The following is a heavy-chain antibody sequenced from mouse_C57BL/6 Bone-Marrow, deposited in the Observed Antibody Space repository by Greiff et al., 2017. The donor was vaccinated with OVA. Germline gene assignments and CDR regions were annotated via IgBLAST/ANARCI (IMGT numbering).Heavy chain of an antibody. CDR3: ARDTTVVEAY. Sequence: EVQLQQSVAELVRPGASVKLSCTASGFNIKNTYMHLVKLRPEPGLEWIGRIDPANGNTKYAPKFQGKATITADTSSNTAYLQLSSLTSEDTAIYYCARDTTVVEAYWGQGTLVTVSA. V-gene: IGHV14-3*01. CDR1: GFNIKNTY. CDR2: IDPANGNT. J-gene: IGHJ3*01. D-gene: IGHD1-1*01.